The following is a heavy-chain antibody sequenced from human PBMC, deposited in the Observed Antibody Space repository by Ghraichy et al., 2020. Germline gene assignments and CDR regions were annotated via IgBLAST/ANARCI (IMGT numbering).Heavy chain of an antibody. CDR1: GFTFSSYG. J-gene: IGHJ4*02. CDR2: IRYDGSNK. CDR3: AKEAYGSGSTPSDY. Sequence: GGSLRLSCAASGFTFSSYGMHWVRQAPGKGLEWVAFIRYDGSNKYYADSVKGRFTISRDNSKNTQYLQMNSLRAEDTAVYYCAKEAYGSGSTPSDYWGQGTLVTVSS. V-gene: IGHV3-30*02. D-gene: IGHD3-10*01.